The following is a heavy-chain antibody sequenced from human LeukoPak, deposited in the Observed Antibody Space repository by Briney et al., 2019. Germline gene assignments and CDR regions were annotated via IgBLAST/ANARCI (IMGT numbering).Heavy chain of an antibody. CDR1: GFTFSSYA. Sequence: GGSLRLSSAAYGFTFSSYAMSWVRKAPGKGLEWVSAITGSGGSTYYADSVKGRFTISRDNSKNTLYLQMISLRAEGTAVYYCAKGQITTVDYWGQGTLVTVSS. D-gene: IGHD3-22*01. V-gene: IGHV3-23*01. CDR3: AKGQITTVDY. CDR2: ITGSGGST. J-gene: IGHJ4*02.